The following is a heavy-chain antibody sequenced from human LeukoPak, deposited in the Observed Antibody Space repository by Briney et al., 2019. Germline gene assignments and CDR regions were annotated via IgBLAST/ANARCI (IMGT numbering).Heavy chain of an antibody. CDR3: ARAPSWYPYNWFDP. V-gene: IGHV4-34*01. D-gene: IGHD6-13*01. Sequence: MTSETLSLTCAVYGGSFSGYYWSWIRQPPGKGLEWIGEINHSGSTNYNPSLKSRVTISVDTSKNQFSLKLSSVTAADTAVYYCARAPSWYPYNWFDPWGQGTLVTVSS. CDR2: INHSGST. CDR1: GGSFSGYY. J-gene: IGHJ5*02.